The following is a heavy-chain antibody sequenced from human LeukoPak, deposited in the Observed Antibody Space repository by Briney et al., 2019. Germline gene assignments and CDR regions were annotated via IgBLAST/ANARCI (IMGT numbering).Heavy chain of an antibody. Sequence: PGGSLRLSCAASGFTFSSYGMHWVRQAPGKGLEWVAVISYDGSNKYYADSVKGRFTISTDNSKNTLYLQMNSLRAEDTAVYYCAKDELLWFGEEENWFDPWGQGTLVTVSS. D-gene: IGHD3-10*01. CDR3: AKDELLWFGEEENWFDP. CDR2: ISYDGSNK. V-gene: IGHV3-30*18. J-gene: IGHJ5*02. CDR1: GFTFSSYG.